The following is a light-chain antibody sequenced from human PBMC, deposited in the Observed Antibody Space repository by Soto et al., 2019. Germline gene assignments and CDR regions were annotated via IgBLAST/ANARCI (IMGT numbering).Light chain of an antibody. V-gene: IGKV3-20*01. J-gene: IGKJ4*01. Sequence: EVVLTQSPATVSLSPGEGATLSCGASQTVNSGRLTWYPQKTGQPPSLLISSSSTRATGIPDSVSGSGSGTDFSRTITRLETEDFAVYYYPHHDSSSLTFGGGTKVEIK. CDR1: QTVNSGR. CDR2: SSS. CDR3: PHHDSSSLT.